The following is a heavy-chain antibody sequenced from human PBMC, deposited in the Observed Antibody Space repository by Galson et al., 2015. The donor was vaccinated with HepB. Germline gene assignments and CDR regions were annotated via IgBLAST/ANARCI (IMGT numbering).Heavy chain of an antibody. D-gene: IGHD6-19*01. CDR2: ISYDGSNK. J-gene: IGHJ4*02. CDR3: ARDLVVAGNY. V-gene: IGHV3-30*14. Sequence: SLRLSCAASGFDFSIYTMVWVRQAPGKGLEWVAVISYDGSNKYYADSVKGRFTISRDNSKNTLYLQMNSLRAEDTAVYYCARDLVVAGNYWGQGTLVTVSS. CDR1: GFDFSIYT.